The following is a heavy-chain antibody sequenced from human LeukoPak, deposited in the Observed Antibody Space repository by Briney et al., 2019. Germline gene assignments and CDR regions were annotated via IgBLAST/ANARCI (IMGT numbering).Heavy chain of an antibody. CDR2: IIPIFGTA. CDR1: GGTFSSYA. J-gene: IGHJ6*02. V-gene: IGHV1-69*13. D-gene: IGHD4-17*01. Sequence: ASVKVSCKASGGTFSSYAISWVRQAPGQGLEWMGGIIPIFGTANYAQKFQGRVTITADESTCTAYMELSSLRSEDTAVYYCARVEHDYGPYYYGMDVWGQGTTVTVSS. CDR3: ARVEHDYGPYYYGMDV.